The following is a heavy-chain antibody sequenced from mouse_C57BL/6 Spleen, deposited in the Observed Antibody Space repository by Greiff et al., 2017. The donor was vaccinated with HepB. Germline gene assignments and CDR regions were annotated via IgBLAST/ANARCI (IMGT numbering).Heavy chain of an antibody. D-gene: IGHD2-10*01. CDR3: ARPYYGNAYAMDY. CDR2: IHPNSGST. J-gene: IGHJ4*01. V-gene: IGHV1-64*01. Sequence: VQLQQSGAELVKPGASVKLSCKASGYTFTSYWMHWVKQRPGQGLEWIGMIHPNSGSTNYNEKFKSKATLTVDKSSSTAYMQRSSLTSEDSAVYYCARPYYGNAYAMDYWGQGTSVTVSS. CDR1: GYTFTSYW.